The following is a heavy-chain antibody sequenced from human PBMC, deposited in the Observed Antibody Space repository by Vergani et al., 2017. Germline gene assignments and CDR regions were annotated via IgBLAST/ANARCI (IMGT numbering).Heavy chain of an antibody. Sequence: EVQLLESGGGLVQPGGSLRLSCAASGFTFSSYAMSWVRQAPGKGLEWVSAISGSGGSTYYADSVKGRFTISRDNSKNTLYLQMNSLRAEDTAVYYCARDEVYSYGRDYYYYYGMDVWGQGTTVTVSS. J-gene: IGHJ6*02. V-gene: IGHV3-23*01. D-gene: IGHD5-18*01. CDR2: ISGSGGST. CDR1: GFTFSSYA. CDR3: ARDEVYSYGRDYYYYYGMDV.